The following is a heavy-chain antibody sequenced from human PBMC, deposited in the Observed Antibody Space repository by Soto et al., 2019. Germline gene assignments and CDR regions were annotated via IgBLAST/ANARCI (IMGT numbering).Heavy chain of an antibody. J-gene: IGHJ6*02. CDR2: IWYDGSNK. CDR1: GFTFSSYG. D-gene: IGHD2-15*01. Sequence: QVQLVESGGGVVQPGRSLRLSCAASGFTFSSYGMHWVRQAPGKGLEWVAVIWYDGSNKYYADSVKGRFTISRDNSKNTLYLQMNSLRAEDTAVYYCARGLSGRGSFYYGMDVWGQGTTVTVSS. V-gene: IGHV3-33*01. CDR3: ARGLSGRGSFYYGMDV.